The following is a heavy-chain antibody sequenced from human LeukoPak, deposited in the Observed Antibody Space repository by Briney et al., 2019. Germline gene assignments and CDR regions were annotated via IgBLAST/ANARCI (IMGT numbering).Heavy chain of an antibody. CDR2: ISYDGSNK. CDR1: GFTFSNHG. CDR3: ARDLRRGDSSSLGY. D-gene: IGHD6-13*01. J-gene: IGHJ4*02. Sequence: PGGSLRLSCAASGFTFSNHGMHWVRQAPGKGLEWVAVISYDGSNKYYADSVKGRFTISRDNSKNTLYQQMNSLRAEDTAVYYCARDLRRGDSSSLGYWGQGTLVTVSS. V-gene: IGHV3-30*19.